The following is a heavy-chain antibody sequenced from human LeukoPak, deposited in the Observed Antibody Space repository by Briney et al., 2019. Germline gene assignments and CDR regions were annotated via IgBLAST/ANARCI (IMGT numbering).Heavy chain of an antibody. J-gene: IGHJ4*02. Sequence: RGGSLILPCGVPGVPDLSNHMRWGRQAPGKGLEWVSVFDSGGSTDCADSEKGRFTIYRDNLKTTLYVQMNSLRAEETAVYYCARGPAGYNGGQGTLVTFS. D-gene: IGHD1-1*01. V-gene: IGHV3-53*01. CDR3: ARGPAGYN. CDR1: GVPDLSNH. CDR2: FDSGGST.